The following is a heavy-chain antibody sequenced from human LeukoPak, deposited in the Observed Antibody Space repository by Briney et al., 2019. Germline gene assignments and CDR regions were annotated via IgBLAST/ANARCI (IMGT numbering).Heavy chain of an antibody. Sequence: GGSLRLSCAASGFTFSSYEMNWVRQAPGKGLEWVSYISSSGSTIYYADSVKGRFTISRDNAKNSLYLQMNSLRAEDTAVYYCARDEGLLWFGELSSNSYPTSNSQIDYWGQGTLVTVSS. D-gene: IGHD3-10*01. J-gene: IGHJ4*02. CDR3: ARDEGLLWFGELSSNSYPTSNSQIDY. V-gene: IGHV3-48*03. CDR2: ISSSGSTI. CDR1: GFTFSSYE.